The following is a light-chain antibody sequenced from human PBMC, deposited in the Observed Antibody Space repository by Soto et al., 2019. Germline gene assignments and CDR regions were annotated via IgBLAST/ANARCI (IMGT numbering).Light chain of an antibody. CDR3: QQYNSWPET. CDR2: DAF. Sequence: EILMTQSPATLSVSPGERATLSCRASQSISSNLAWYHHKPGQAPRLLIYDAFTRATGIPARFSGSGSGTEFTLPIGSLQSEDFAVYYCQQYNSWPETFGQGTKVEI. CDR1: QSISSN. V-gene: IGKV3-15*01. J-gene: IGKJ1*01.